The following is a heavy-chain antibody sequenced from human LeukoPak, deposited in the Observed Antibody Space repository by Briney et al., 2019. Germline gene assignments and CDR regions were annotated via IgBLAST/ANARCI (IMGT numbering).Heavy chain of an antibody. D-gene: IGHD2-21*01. V-gene: IGHV3-15*01. Sequence: GGSLRLSCAASGFTFSHAWMSWVRQAPGKGLEWVGRIRSKTDGAITDYAAPVKGRFTISRDDSKNTLDLQMNSLKTEDTAVYYCATIEASGQIDYWGQGTLVTVSS. CDR2: IRSKTDGAIT. CDR1: GFTFSHAW. J-gene: IGHJ4*02. CDR3: ATIEASGQIDY.